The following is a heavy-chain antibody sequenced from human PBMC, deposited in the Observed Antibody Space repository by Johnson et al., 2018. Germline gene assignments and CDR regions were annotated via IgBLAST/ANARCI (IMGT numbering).Heavy chain of an antibody. CDR3: AKGGSTVSMWDYDNGMDV. Sequence: VQLQESGGGLVQPGRSLRLSCTASGFTFGDYAMSWFRQAPGKGLEWVGFIRSKAYGGTTEYAASVKGRFTISRGDSKSIACLKMNSLKTGDTAVYYCAKGGSTVSMWDYDNGMDVWGQGTTVTVSS. J-gene: IGHJ6*02. D-gene: IGHD4-17*01. CDR1: GFTFGDYA. CDR2: IRSKAYGGTT. V-gene: IGHV3-49*03.